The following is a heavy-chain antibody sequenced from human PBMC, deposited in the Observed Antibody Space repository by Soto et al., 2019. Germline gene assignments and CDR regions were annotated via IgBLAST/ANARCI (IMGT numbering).Heavy chain of an antibody. CDR2: IIPIFGTA. CDR1: GGTFSSYA. D-gene: IGHD3-9*01. J-gene: IGHJ6*02. V-gene: IGHV1-69*13. CDR3: ARDQTNYDILTGYYSLPYGMDV. Sequence: ASVKVSCKASGGTFSSYAISWVRQAPGQGLEWMGGIIPIFGTANYAQKFQGRVTITADESTSTAYMELSSLRSEDTAVYYCARDQTNYDILTGYYSLPYGMDVWGQGTTVTV.